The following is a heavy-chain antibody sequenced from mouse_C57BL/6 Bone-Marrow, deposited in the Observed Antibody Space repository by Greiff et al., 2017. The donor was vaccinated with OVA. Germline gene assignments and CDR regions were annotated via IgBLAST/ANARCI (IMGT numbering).Heavy chain of an antibody. CDR1: GYSITSGYY. CDR2: ISYDGSN. CDR3: ARGSTTVVAPGFAY. Sequence: EVKLQESGPGLVKPSQSLSLTCSVTGYSITSGYYWNWIRQFPGNKLEWMGYISYDGSNNYNPSLKNRISITRDTSKNQFFLKLNSVTTEDTATYYCARGSTTVVAPGFAYWGQGTLVTVSA. J-gene: IGHJ3*01. D-gene: IGHD1-1*01. V-gene: IGHV3-6*01.